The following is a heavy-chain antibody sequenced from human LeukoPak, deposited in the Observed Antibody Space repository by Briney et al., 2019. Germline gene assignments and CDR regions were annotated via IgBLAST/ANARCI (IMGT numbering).Heavy chain of an antibody. Sequence: SETLSLTCTVSSGSISSSSYYWGWIRQPPGKRLEWVGESNDSGGTNYNPSLKSRVTISADKSKNQVSLKLTSVTAADTAVYYCARGASKWELLGYWGQGTLVTVSS. V-gene: IGHV4-61*05. D-gene: IGHD1-26*01. CDR1: SGSISSSSYY. J-gene: IGHJ4*02. CDR3: ARGASKWELLGY. CDR2: SNDSGGT.